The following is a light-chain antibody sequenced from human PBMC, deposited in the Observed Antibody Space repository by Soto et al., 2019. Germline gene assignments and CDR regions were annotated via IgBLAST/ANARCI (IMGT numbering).Light chain of an antibody. V-gene: IGKV3-11*01. CDR3: QQRSIWIT. Sequence: DIVLTQSPATLSLSPGERATLSCRASQSLSNYLAWYQHKPGQAPRLLIYDASNRATGIPARFSGSGSGTDFTLTISSLEPEDFAVYYCQQRSIWITFGQGTRLEIK. J-gene: IGKJ5*01. CDR1: QSLSNY. CDR2: DAS.